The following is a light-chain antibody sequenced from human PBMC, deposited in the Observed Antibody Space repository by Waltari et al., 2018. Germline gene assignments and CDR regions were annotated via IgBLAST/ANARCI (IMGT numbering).Light chain of an antibody. Sequence: EIVMTQSPATLSVSPGERATLSCRASQSVRNNLVWYQQKPGQAPRLLIDGASTRVTGIPARCSGSGSGTEFTLTISSLQSEDFAVYYCQQYNNWPPWTFGQGTKVEIK. CDR3: QQYNNWPPWT. CDR1: QSVRNN. V-gene: IGKV3-15*01. CDR2: GAS. J-gene: IGKJ1*01.